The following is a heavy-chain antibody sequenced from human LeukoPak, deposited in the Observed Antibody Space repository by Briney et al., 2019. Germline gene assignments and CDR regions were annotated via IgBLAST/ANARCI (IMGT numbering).Heavy chain of an antibody. CDR2: ISAYNGNT. D-gene: IGHD1-14*01. CDR1: GYTFTSCG. J-gene: IGHJ4*02. V-gene: IGHV1-18*01. CDR3: ARDFITPVGLDY. Sequence: ASVKVSCKASGYTFTSCGTSWVRQAPGQGLEWMGWISAYNGNTNYAQKLQGRVTMTTDTSTSTAYMELRSLRSDDTAVYYCARDFITPVGLDYWGQGTLVTVSS.